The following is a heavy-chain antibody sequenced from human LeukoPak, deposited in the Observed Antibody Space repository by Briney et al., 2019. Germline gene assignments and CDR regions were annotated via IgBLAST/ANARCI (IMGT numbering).Heavy chain of an antibody. CDR1: GYTLTSYG. Sequence: ASVKVSCKASGYTLTSYGITWLRQAPGQGLEWVGWISAYNGKTNYAQKLQGRVTVTTDTSTNTAYMELRSLRSDDTVFYYCARGLPGVEFFDYWGQGTLVTVSS. J-gene: IGHJ4*02. CDR3: ARGLPGVEFFDY. V-gene: IGHV1-18*01. CDR2: ISAYNGKT. D-gene: IGHD1-1*01.